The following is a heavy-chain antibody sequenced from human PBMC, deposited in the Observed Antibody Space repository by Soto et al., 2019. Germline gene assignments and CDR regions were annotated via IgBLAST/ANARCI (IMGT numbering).Heavy chain of an antibody. CDR3: AKDIDSTGWGAFDI. D-gene: IGHD4-17*01. V-gene: IGHV3-9*01. CDR1: GFTFSSYA. J-gene: IGHJ3*02. CDR2: ISGSGGSI. Sequence: GGSLRLSCAASGFTFSSYAMGWVRQAPGKGLEWVSAISGSGGSIGYADSVKGRFTISRDNAKNSLYLQMNSLRAEDTALYYCAKDIDSTGWGAFDIWGQGTMVTVS.